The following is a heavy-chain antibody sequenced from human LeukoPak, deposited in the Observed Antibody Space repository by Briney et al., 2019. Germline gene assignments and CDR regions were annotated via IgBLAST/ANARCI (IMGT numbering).Heavy chain of an antibody. V-gene: IGHV4-4*02. CDR2: VNLQGGT. D-gene: IGHD3-10*01. J-gene: IGHJ4*02. CDR3: ARDSDYYGSGSYYTL. Sequence: SGTLSLTCDVSGGSITQTNYWTWVRQPPGKGLEWIGEVNLQGGTNYNPSLLRRVAISVDTSANHVSLQMTSVTAADTAVYYCARDSDYYGSGSYYTLWGQGTLVTVSS. CDR1: GGSITQTNY.